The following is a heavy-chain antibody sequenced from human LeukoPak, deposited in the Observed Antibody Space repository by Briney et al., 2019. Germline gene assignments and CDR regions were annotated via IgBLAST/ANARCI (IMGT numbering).Heavy chain of an antibody. CDR3: AKDRSTVTTYPDY. D-gene: IGHD4-17*01. Sequence: GGSLRLSCAASGFTFSSYAMSWFPQAPGKGLNGVSAISGSGGSTYYADSVKGRFTISRDNSKNTLYLQMNSLRAEDTAVYYCAKDRSTVTTYPDYWGQGTLVTVSS. CDR2: ISGSGGST. V-gene: IGHV3-23*01. CDR1: GFTFSSYA. J-gene: IGHJ4*02.